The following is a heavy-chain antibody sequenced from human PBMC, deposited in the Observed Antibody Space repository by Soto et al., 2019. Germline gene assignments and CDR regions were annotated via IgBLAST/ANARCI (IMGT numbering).Heavy chain of an antibody. J-gene: IGHJ4*02. CDR3: ATQISAAGTSWPPGVDY. Sequence: GGSLRLSCAASGFTFSSYAMSWVRQAPGKGLEWVSAISGSGGSTYYADSVKGRFTISRDNSKNTLYLQMNSLRAEDTAVYYCATQISAAGTSWPPGVDYWGQGTLVTVSS. V-gene: IGHV3-23*01. CDR2: ISGSGGST. D-gene: IGHD6-13*01. CDR1: GFTFSSYA.